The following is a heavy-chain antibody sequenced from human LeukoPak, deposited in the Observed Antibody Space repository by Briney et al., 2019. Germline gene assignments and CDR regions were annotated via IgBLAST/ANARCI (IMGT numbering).Heavy chain of an antibody. D-gene: IGHD3-22*01. V-gene: IGHV3-73*01. Sequence: PGGSLKLSCAASGFTFSGSAMHWVRQASGKGLEWVGRIRSKANSYATAYAASAKGRFTISRDDSKNTAYLQMNSLKTEDTAVYYCTRERPDYYDSSGLGYWGQGTLVTVSS. CDR2: IRSKANSYAT. CDR3: TRERPDYYDSSGLGY. J-gene: IGHJ4*02. CDR1: GFTFSGSA.